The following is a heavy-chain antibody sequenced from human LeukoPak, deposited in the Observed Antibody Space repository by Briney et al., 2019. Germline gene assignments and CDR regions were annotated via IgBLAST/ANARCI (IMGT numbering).Heavy chain of an antibody. V-gene: IGHV4-34*01. J-gene: IGHJ4*02. CDR1: GGSFSGYY. CDR3: AKDMRPITVAGTGFDY. Sequence: SETLSLTCAVYGGSFSGYYWSWIRQPPGKGLEWIGEINHSGSTNYNPSLKSRVTISVDTSKNQFSLRVNSVTAADTALYYCAKDMRPITVAGTGFDYWGQGSLVTVSS. D-gene: IGHD6-19*01. CDR2: INHSGST.